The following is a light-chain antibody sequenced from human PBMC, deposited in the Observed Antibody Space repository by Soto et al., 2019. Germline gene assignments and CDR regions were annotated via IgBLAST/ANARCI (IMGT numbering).Light chain of an antibody. CDR3: QTWGTGSAIVV. CDR2: VNSGGSH. CDR1: SGHSNYA. Sequence: QLVLTQSPSASASLGASVKLTCTLSSGHSNYAIAWHQQQPEKGPRYLMKVNSGGSHIKGDGIPDRFSGSSSGAERYLFISNLQSEDEADYYCQTWGTGSAIVVFGGGTQLTVL. J-gene: IGLJ7*01. V-gene: IGLV4-69*01.